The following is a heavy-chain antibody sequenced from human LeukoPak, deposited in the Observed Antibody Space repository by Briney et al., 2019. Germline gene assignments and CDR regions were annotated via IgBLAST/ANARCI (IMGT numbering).Heavy chain of an antibody. CDR2: MNPNSGNT. Sequence: GASVKVSCKASGYTFTSYDINWVRQATGQGLEWMGWMNPNSGNTGYAQKFQGRVTMTRNTSISTAYMELSSLRSEDTAVYYCARGSGPWAHDAFDIRGQGTMVTVSS. J-gene: IGHJ3*02. V-gene: IGHV1-8*01. CDR1: GYTFTSYD. D-gene: IGHD7-27*01. CDR3: ARGSGPWAHDAFDI.